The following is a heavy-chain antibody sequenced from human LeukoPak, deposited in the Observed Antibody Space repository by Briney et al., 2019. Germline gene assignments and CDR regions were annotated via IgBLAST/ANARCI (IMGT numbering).Heavy chain of an antibody. CDR2: ISGSGGST. J-gene: IGHJ4*02. D-gene: IGHD1-26*01. V-gene: IGHV3-23*01. Sequence: GGSLRLSCAASGFTFSGYAMSWVRQAPGKGLEWVSAISGSGGSTYYADSVKGRFTISRDNSKNTLYLQMNSLRAEDTAVYYCARCSGGSYGGLIDYWGQGTLVTVSS. CDR1: GFTFSGYA. CDR3: ARCSGGSYGGLIDY.